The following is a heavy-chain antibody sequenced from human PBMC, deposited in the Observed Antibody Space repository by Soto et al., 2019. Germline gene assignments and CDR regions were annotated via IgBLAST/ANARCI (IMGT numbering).Heavy chain of an antibody. J-gene: IGHJ6*02. V-gene: IGHV3-7*03. CDR3: ARDQIAARRGLYYYYYGMDV. CDR1: GFTFSSYW. CDR2: IKQDGSEK. D-gene: IGHD6-6*01. Sequence: PGGSLRLSCAASGFTFSSYWMSWVRQAPGKGLEWVANIKQDGSEKYYVDSVKGRFTISRDNAKNSLYLQMNSLRAEDTAVYYCARDQIAARRGLYYYYYGMDVWGQGTTVTVSS.